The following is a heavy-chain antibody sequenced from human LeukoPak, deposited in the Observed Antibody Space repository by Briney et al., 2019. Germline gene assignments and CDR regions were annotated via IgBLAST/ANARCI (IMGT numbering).Heavy chain of an antibody. J-gene: IGHJ5*02. Sequence: ASVKVSCKASGYTFTSYGISWVRQAPGQGLEWMGWISAYNGNTNYAQKLQGRVTMTTDTSTSTAYMELRSLRSDDTAVYYCARVPSDYGVRKNWLTPGAREPWSPSPQ. V-gene: IGHV1-18*01. CDR1: GYTFTSYG. CDR3: ARVPSDYGVRKNWLTP. D-gene: IGHD4-17*01. CDR2: ISAYNGNT.